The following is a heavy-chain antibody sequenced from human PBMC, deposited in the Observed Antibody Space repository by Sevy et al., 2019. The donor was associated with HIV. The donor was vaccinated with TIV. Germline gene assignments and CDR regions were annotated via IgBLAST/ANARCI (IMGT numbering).Heavy chain of an antibody. CDR3: ARDYDFWSGYTALSYYSLSYYYGMDV. J-gene: IGHJ6*02. V-gene: IGHV3-48*02. CDR2: ISRSGTTT. CDR1: GLNFSKYS. D-gene: IGHD3-3*01. Sequence: GGSLRLSCAASGLNFSKYSFNWVRQAPEKGLEWISHISRSGTTTYYAESVKGRFNVSRDNAKNSLYLQMSSLRDEDTAVYYCARDYDFWSGYTALSYYSLSYYYGMDVWGQGTTVTVSS.